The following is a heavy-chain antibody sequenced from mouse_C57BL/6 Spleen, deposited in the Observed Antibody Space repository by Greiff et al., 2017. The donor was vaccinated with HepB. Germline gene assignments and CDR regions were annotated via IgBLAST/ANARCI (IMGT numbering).Heavy chain of an antibody. J-gene: IGHJ1*03. D-gene: IGHD1-1*01. Sequence: VKLVESGPELVKPGASVKISCKASGYAFSSSWMNWVKQRPGKGLEWIGRIYPGDGDTNYNGKFKGKATLTADKSSSTAYMQLSSLTSEDSAVYFCATHYYGSRGYFDVWGTGTTVTVSS. V-gene: IGHV1-82*01. CDR1: GYAFSSSW. CDR2: IYPGDGDT. CDR3: ATHYYGSRGYFDV.